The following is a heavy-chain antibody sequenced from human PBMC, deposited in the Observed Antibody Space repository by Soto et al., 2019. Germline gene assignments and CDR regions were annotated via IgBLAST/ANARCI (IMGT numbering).Heavy chain of an antibody. D-gene: IGHD3-10*01. J-gene: IGHJ6*02. V-gene: IGHV1-69*06. CDR1: GGAFSSYA. CDR3: ARPYGSGSYYNGNYYYGMDV. Sequence: SVKVSCKASGGAFSSYAISWVRQAPGQGLEWMGGIIPIFGTANYAQKFQGRVTITADKSTSTAYMELSSLRSEDTAVYYCARPYGSGSYYNGNYYYGMDVWGQGTTVTVSS. CDR2: IIPIFGTA.